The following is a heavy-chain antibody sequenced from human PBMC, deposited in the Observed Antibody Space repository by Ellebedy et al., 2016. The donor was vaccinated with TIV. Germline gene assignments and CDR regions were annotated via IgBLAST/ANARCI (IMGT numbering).Heavy chain of an antibody. Sequence: MPSETLSLTCTVSGGSISSYYWSWIRQPPGKGLEWIGYIYYSGSTNYNPSLKSRVTISVDTSKNQFSLKLSSVTAADTAVYYCARHGLDGYNFDYWGQGTLVTVSS. CDR3: ARHGLDGYNFDY. V-gene: IGHV4-59*08. CDR2: IYYSGST. D-gene: IGHD5-24*01. CDR1: GGSISSYY. J-gene: IGHJ4*02.